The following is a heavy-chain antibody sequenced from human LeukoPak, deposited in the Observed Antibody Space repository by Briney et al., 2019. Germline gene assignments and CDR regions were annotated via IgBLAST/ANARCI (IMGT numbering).Heavy chain of an antibody. CDR3: ARLPLSGLRFSY. V-gene: IGHV4-34*01. CDR1: GGSFSRYY. J-gene: IGHJ4*02. CDR2: INHSGST. Sequence: PSETLSLTCAVYGGSFSRYYWSWIRQPPGKGLEWIGEINHSGSTNYNPSLKSRVTISVDTSKNQFSLKLSSVTAADTAVYYCARLPLSGLRFSYWGQGTLVPVSS. D-gene: IGHD3-3*01.